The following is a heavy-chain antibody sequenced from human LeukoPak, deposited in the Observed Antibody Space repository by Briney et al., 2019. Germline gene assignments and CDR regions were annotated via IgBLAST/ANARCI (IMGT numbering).Heavy chain of an antibody. Sequence: GRSLRLSCAASGFTFSSYAMHWVRQAPGKGLEWVAVISYDGSNKYYADSVKGRFTISRDNSKNTLYLQINSLRAEDTAVYYCARGYYDILTPWSYWGQGTLVTSPQ. CDR3: ARGYYDILTPWSY. CDR1: GFTFSSYA. CDR2: ISYDGSNK. J-gene: IGHJ4*02. V-gene: IGHV3-30*04. D-gene: IGHD3-9*01.